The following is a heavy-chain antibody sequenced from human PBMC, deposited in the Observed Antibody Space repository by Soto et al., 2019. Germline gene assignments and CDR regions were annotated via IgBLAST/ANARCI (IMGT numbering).Heavy chain of an antibody. Sequence: SVKVSCKASGFTFTSSAVQWVRQARGQRLEWIGWIVVGSGNTNYAQKFQERVTITRDMSTSTAYMELSSLRSEDTAVYYCAAGRGDYSSGYYYGPYWGQGTLVTVS. J-gene: IGHJ4*02. D-gene: IGHD3-22*01. CDR1: GFTFTSSA. V-gene: IGHV1-58*01. CDR2: IVVGSGNT. CDR3: AAGRGDYSSGYYYGPY.